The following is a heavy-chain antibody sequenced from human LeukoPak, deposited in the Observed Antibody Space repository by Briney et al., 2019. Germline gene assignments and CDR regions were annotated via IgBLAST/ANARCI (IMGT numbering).Heavy chain of an antibody. V-gene: IGHV5-51*01. CDR3: ARDSSGYIHWFDP. D-gene: IGHD3-22*01. J-gene: IGHJ5*02. CDR1: GYRFTSYW. CDR2: IYPGDSDT. Sequence: GESLKISRKGSGYRFTSYWIGWVRQMPGKGLEWMGIIYPGDSDTRYSPSFQGQVTISADKSISTAYLQWSSLKASDTAMYYCARDSSGYIHWFDPWGQGTLVTVSS.